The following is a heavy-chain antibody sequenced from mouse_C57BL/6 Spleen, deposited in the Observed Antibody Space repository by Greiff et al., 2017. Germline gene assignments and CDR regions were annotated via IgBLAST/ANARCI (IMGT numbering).Heavy chain of an antibody. CDR2: IWSGGST. CDR3: ASLWDGGDAMDY. V-gene: IGHV2-2*01. CDR1: GFSLTSYG. J-gene: IGHJ4*01. D-gene: IGHD4-1*01. Sequence: QVQLKESGPGLVQPSPCLSITCTVSGFSLTSYGVHWVRQSPGKGLEWLGVIWSGGSTDYNAAFISRLSISKDNSKSQVFFNMTSLQADDTAIYYCASLWDGGDAMDYWGQGTSVTVSS.